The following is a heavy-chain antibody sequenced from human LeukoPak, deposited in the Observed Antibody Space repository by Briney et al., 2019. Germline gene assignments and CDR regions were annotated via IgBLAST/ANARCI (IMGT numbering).Heavy chain of an antibody. J-gene: IGHJ6*03. CDR3: ARDQVTGTTYYYYYYMDV. CDR2: IYHSGIT. CDR1: GYSFSCGYY. V-gene: IGHV4-38-2*02. Sequence: TLSLTCAVSGYSFSCGYYWCSISPPPREGLEWIGQIYHSGITYYNPSLKSRVTISVDTSKNQFSLKLSSVTAADTAVYYCARDQVTGTTYYYYYYMDVWGKGTTVTASS. D-gene: IGHD1-7*01.